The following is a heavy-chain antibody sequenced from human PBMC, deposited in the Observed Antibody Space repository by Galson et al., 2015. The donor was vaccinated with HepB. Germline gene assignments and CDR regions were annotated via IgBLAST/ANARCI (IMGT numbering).Heavy chain of an antibody. CDR2: IWYDGSNK. CDR3: ARDGGDGIAAAGLFDY. CDR1: GFTFSSYG. D-gene: IGHD6-13*01. V-gene: IGHV3-33*08. J-gene: IGHJ4*02. Sequence: SLRLSCAASGFTFSSYGMHWVRQAPGKGLEWVAVIWYDGSNKYYADSVKGRFTISRDNSKNTLYLQMNSLRAEDTAVYYCARDGGDGIAAAGLFDYWGQGTLVTVSS.